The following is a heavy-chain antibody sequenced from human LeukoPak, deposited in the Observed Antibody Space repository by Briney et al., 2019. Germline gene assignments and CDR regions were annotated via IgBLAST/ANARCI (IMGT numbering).Heavy chain of an antibody. CDR3: AGSPVLLWFGELTKVDY. CDR2: ISSSGSTI. V-gene: IGHV3-48*03. Sequence: GGSLRLSCAASGFTFSSYEMNWVRQAPGKGLEWVSYISSSGSTIYYADSVKGRFTISRDNAKNSLYLQMNSLRAEDTAVYYCAGSPVLLWFGELTKVDYWGRGTLVTVSS. D-gene: IGHD3-10*01. CDR1: GFTFSSYE. J-gene: IGHJ4*02.